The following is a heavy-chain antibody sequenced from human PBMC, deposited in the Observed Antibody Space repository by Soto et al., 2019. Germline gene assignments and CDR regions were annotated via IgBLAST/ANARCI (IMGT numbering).Heavy chain of an antibody. J-gene: IGHJ3*02. Sequence: QVQLVESGGGVVQPGRSLRLSCAAYGFIFSSYGMYWVRQAPGKGLEWVAVISYDGSNKYYADSVKGRFTISRDNSKNTLYLQMNSLRAEDTAVYYCAKTIHGNAFDIWGQGTMVTVSS. CDR3: AKTIHGNAFDI. V-gene: IGHV3-30*18. D-gene: IGHD3-9*01. CDR1: GFIFSSYG. CDR2: ISYDGSNK.